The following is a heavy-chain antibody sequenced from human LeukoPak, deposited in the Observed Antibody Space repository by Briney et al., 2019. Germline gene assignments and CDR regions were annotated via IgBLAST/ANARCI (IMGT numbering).Heavy chain of an antibody. CDR1: GGSISSYY. CDR3: ARFCNYYDSSGYYYGFDP. CDR2: IYYSGST. J-gene: IGHJ5*02. Sequence: ETLSLTCTVSGGSISSYYWSWIRQPPGKGLEWIGYIYYSGSTNYNPSLKSRVTISVDTSKNQFSLKLSSVTAADTAVYYCARFCNYYDSSGYYYGFDPWGQGTLVTVSS. V-gene: IGHV4-59*01. D-gene: IGHD3-22*01.